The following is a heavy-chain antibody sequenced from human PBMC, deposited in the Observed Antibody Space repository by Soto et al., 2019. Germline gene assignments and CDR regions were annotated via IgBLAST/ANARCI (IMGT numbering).Heavy chain of an antibody. D-gene: IGHD3-16*02. V-gene: IGHV3-21*01. CDR1: GFTFSSYS. CDR2: ISSSSSYI. CDR3: ARAEYDDVWGSYRTFDY. Sequence: EVQLVESGGGLVKPGGSLRLSCAASGFTFSSYSMNWVRQAPGKGLEWVSSISSSSSYIYYADSVKGRFTISRDNAKNSPYLHMNSLRAEDTVVYYCARAEYDDVWGSYRTFDYWGQGTLVTVSS. J-gene: IGHJ4*02.